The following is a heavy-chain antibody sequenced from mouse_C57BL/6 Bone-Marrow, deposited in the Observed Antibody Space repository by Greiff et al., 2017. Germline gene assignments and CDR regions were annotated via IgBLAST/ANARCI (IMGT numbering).Heavy chain of an antibody. D-gene: IGHD2-3*01. Sequence: VKLQQPGAELVKPGASVKLSCKASGYTFTSYWMHWVKQRPGRGLEWIGRIDPKSGGTKYNEKFKRKATLTVDKPSSTAYMQLSSLTSEDSAVYYWARGEIYDGYPGAYWGQGTLVTVSA. CDR2: IDPKSGGT. CDR1: GYTFTSYW. CDR3: ARGEIYDGYPGAY. V-gene: IGHV1-72*01. J-gene: IGHJ3*01.